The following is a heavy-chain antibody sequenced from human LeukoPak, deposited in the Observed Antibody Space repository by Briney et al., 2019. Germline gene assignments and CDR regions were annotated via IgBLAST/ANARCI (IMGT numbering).Heavy chain of an antibody. V-gene: IGHV3-21*01. CDR1: GFTFSSYS. D-gene: IGHD2-2*01. CDR2: ISSSSSYI. Sequence: GGSLRLSCAASGFTFSSYSMNWVRQAPGKGLEWVSSISSSSSYIYYADSVKGRFTISRDNAKNSLYLQMNSLRAEDTAVYYCARDASHLYWSSTSCYPFDYWGQGTLVTVSS. CDR3: ARDASHLYWSSTSCYPFDY. J-gene: IGHJ4*02.